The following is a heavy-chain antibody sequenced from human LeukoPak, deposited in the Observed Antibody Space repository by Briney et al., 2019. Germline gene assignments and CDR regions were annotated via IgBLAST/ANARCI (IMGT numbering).Heavy chain of an antibody. J-gene: IGHJ6*03. CDR3: ARQPYFYYYLDV. CDR2: IVGDSTIE. Sequence: GGSLRLSCADSGFAFNNDAMTWVRQPPGKGLEWVSTIVGDSTIEYYADSVKGRFTISSDNSKTMLFLHMNSLRAEDTAIYYCARQPYFYYYLDVWGKGTTVTVTS. V-gene: IGHV3-23*01. D-gene: IGHD5-18*01. CDR1: GFAFNNDA.